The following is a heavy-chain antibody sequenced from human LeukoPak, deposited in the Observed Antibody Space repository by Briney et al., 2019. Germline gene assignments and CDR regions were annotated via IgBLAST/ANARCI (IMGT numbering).Heavy chain of an antibody. D-gene: IGHD3-10*01. J-gene: IGHJ6*03. CDR2: IGTSSTTI. CDR3: AGFAAGGSYYYYMDV. Sequence: GGSPRLSCAASGFTFSSYTMNWVRQPPGKGLEWVSNIGTSSTTIYYADSVKGRFTISRDNAKNSLYLQMNSLRADDTAVYYCAGFAAGGSYYYYMDVWGKGTTVTVSS. V-gene: IGHV3-48*01. CDR1: GFTFSSYT.